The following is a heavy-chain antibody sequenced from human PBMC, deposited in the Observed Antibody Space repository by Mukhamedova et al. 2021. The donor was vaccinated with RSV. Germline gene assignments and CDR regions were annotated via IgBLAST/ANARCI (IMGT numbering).Heavy chain of an antibody. J-gene: IGHJ4*02. CDR3: AKNTGSYGDY. V-gene: IGHV3-23*01. D-gene: IGHD3-16*01. Sequence: AEYMGGRFTISRDNSKNTLYLQMNNLRADDTAIYYCAKNTGSYGDYWGQGILVTVSS.